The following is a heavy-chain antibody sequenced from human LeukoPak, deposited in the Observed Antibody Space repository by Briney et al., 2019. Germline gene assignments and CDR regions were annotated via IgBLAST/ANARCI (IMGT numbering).Heavy chain of an antibody. CDR1: GGSISSSSYY. V-gene: IGHV4-61*02. CDR2: IYTSGST. CDR3: ARDRGVPRGYYFDY. D-gene: IGHD3-10*01. Sequence: ASETLSLTCAVSGGSISSSSYYCGWIRQPAGKVLEWIVRIYTSGSTNYNPSLKSRVTMSVDTSKNKFSLKLSSVTAADTAVYYCARDRGVPRGYYFDYWGQGTLVTVSS. J-gene: IGHJ4*02.